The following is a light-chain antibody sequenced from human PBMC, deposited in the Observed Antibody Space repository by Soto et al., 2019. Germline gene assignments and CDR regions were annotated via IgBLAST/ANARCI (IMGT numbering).Light chain of an antibody. CDR1: QSISSW. J-gene: IGKJ4*01. V-gene: IGKV1-5*01. CDR3: QQYNSYLT. Sequence: DIQMTQFPSTLSASVGDRVTITCRASQSISSWLAWYQQKPGKAPKLLIFDASTLESGVPSRFSGGGSGTAFTLTISSLQPDDFATYYCQQYNSYLTFGGGTKV. CDR2: DAS.